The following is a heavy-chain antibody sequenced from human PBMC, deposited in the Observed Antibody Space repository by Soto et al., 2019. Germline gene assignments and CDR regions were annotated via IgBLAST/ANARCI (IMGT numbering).Heavy chain of an antibody. J-gene: IGHJ4*02. D-gene: IGHD6-13*01. CDR1: GFTVSSNY. CDR3: ARGDPNQSSSSWYMFDY. CDR2: IYSVGST. V-gene: IGHV3-53*01. Sequence: GGSLRLSCAASGFTVSSNYMSWVRQAPGKGLEWVSVIYSVGSTYYADSVKGRFTISRDNSKNKLYLQMNSLRAEDTAVYYCARGDPNQSSSSWYMFDYWGKGTLVTVSS.